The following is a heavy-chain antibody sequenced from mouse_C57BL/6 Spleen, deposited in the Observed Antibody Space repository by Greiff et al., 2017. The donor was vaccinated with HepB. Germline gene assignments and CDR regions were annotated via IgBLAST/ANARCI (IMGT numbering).Heavy chain of an antibody. J-gene: IGHJ1*03. V-gene: IGHV1-69*01. Sequence: QVQLQQPGAELVMPGASVKLSCKASGYTFTSYWMHWVKQRPGQGLEWIGEIDPSDSYTNYNQKFKGKSILTVDKSSNTAYMQLSSLTSEDSAVYYCARPYYYGSSYEEVDVWGKGTTVTVSS. D-gene: IGHD1-1*01. CDR2: IDPSDSYT. CDR3: ARPYYYGSSYEEVDV. CDR1: GYTFTSYW.